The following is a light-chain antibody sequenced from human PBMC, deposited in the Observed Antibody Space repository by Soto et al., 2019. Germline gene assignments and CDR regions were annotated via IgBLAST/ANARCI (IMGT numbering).Light chain of an antibody. CDR1: SGSIASNY. CDR2: EDN. CDR3: QSYDSSNLV. J-gene: IGLJ3*02. Sequence: NFMLTQPHSVSESPGKTVTISCTRSSGSIASNYVQWYQQRPGSAPTTVIYEDNQRPSGVPDRFSGSIDSSSNPASLTISGLKTEDEADYYCQSYDSSNLVFGGGTKVTVL. V-gene: IGLV6-57*03.